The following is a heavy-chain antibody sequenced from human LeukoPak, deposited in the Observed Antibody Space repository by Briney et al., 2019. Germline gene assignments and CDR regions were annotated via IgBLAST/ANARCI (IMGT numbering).Heavy chain of an antibody. J-gene: IGHJ3*02. CDR2: TYTGGNS. CDR3: ARGGRGSAAVVAPRSFDI. D-gene: IGHD3-22*01. CDR1: GFTVSSIH. Sequence: GGSLRLSCAASGFTVSSIHMVWLRQAPGKGLEWVSVTYTGGNSYYADSVKGRFIISRDISKNTLYLQMDSLRAEDSALYYCARGGRGSAAVVAPRSFDIWGQGTMVTVSS. V-gene: IGHV3-53*01.